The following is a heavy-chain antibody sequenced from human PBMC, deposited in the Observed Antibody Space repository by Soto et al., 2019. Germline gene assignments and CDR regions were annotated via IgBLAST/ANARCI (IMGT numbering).Heavy chain of an antibody. D-gene: IGHD3-22*01. V-gene: IGHV3-15*01. CDR3: TTDQRYYDSSGYYYYYYGMDV. Sequence: GGSLRLSCAASGFTFSNAWMSWVRQAPGKGLEWVGRIKSKTDGGTTDYAAPVKGRFTISRDESKNTLYLQMNSLKTEDTAVYYCTTDQRYYDSSGYYYYYYGMDVWGQGTTVTVSS. J-gene: IGHJ6*02. CDR2: IKSKTDGGTT. CDR1: GFTFSNAW.